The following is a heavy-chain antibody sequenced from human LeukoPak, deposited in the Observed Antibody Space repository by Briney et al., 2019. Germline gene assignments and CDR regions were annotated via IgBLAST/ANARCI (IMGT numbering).Heavy chain of an antibody. D-gene: IGHD3-3*01. V-gene: IGHV3-30*04. Sequence: GGSLRLSCAASGFTFSSYAIHWVRQAPGKGLEGVAFISNSGRNKDYADSVKGRFTISRDNSKNTLYLQMNSLRAEDTAVYYCAKDPDYDCWSGHSYYYRDVWGKGTTVTVSS. CDR3: AKDPDYDCWSGHSYYYRDV. CDR1: GFTFSSYA. J-gene: IGHJ6*03. CDR2: ISNSGRNK.